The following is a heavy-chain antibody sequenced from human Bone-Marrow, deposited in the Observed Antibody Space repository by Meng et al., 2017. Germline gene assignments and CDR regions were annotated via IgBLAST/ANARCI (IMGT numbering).Heavy chain of an antibody. CDR3: ARFTPFDY. CDR1: GCTLRSHW. V-gene: IGHV3-74*01. Sequence: VGSGGDFVMTVVVHTLSCTATGCTLRSHWLHWVRQARGKGPVWVSRINTDGSSTDYAASVKCLFTISRDNAKNTLYLQMNSLRAEDTAMYYCARFTPFDYWGQGTLVTVSS. CDR2: INTDGSST. J-gene: IGHJ4*02.